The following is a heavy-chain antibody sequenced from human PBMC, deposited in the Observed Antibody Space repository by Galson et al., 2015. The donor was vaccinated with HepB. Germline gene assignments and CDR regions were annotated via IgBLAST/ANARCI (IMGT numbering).Heavy chain of an antibody. D-gene: IGHD3-22*01. J-gene: IGHJ4*02. CDR3: TTEGGWCYDSSGYDY. CDR1: GFTFSNAW. CDR2: IKSKTDGGTT. Sequence: SLRLSCAASGFTFSNAWMSWVRQAPGKGLEWVGRIKSKTDGGTTDYAAPVKGRFTISRDDSKNTLYLQMNSLKTEDTAVYYCTTEGGWCYDSSGYDYWGQGTLVTVSS. V-gene: IGHV3-15*01.